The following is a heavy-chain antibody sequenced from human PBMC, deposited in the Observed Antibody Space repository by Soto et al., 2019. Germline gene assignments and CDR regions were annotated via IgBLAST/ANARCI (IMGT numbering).Heavy chain of an antibody. D-gene: IGHD5-12*01. J-gene: IGHJ4*02. Sequence: EVQLVESGGGLVQPGGSLRLSCAASGFTFSSYWMSWVRQAPGKGLEWVANIKPDGSDTYYVDSVMGRFTISRDNAKNSLDLQMNRLSAEDTAVYYCARKFSGLDYCCQVTLVTISS. CDR2: IKPDGSDT. CDR3: ARKFSGLDY. V-gene: IGHV3-7*01. CDR1: GFTFSSYW.